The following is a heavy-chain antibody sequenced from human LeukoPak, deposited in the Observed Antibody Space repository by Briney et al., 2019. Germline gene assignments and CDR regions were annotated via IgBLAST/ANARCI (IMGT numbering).Heavy chain of an antibody. CDR3: ARDLEPAAAGPGGY. J-gene: IGHJ4*02. D-gene: IGHD6-13*01. V-gene: IGHV3-74*01. Sequence: GGSLRLSCAASGLTFSSHWMHWVRQAPGKGLVWVSRINSDGRTTDYADSVKGRFTISRDNAKNTLYLQMNSLRAEDTAVYYCARDLEPAAAGPGGYWGQGTLVTVSS. CDR1: GLTFSSHW. CDR2: INSDGRTT.